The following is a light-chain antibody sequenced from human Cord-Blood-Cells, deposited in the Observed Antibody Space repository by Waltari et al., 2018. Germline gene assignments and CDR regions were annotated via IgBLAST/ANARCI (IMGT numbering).Light chain of an antibody. CDR2: AAS. Sequence: DIQMTHSPSSLSASVGERVTITCRASQSISSYLNWYQQKPGKAPKLLIYAASSLQSGVPSRFSGSGSGTDFTRTISSLQPEDFATYYCQQSYRTPYTFGQGTKLEIK. CDR3: QQSYRTPYT. J-gene: IGKJ2*01. V-gene: IGKV1-39*01. CDR1: QSISSY.